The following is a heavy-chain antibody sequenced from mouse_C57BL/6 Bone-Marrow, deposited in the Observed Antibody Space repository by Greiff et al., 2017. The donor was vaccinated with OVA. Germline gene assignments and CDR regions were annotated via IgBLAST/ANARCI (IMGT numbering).Heavy chain of an antibody. J-gene: IGHJ1*03. CDR1: GYTFTSYW. V-gene: IGHV1-52*01. CDR3: ARSGWSSYWYFDV. Sequence: VQLQQPGAELVRPGSSVKLSCKASGYTFTSYWMHWVKQRPIQGLEWIGNIDPSDSETHYNQKFKDKATLTVDKSSSTAYMQLSSLTSEDSAVYYCARSGWSSYWYFDVWGTGTTVTGSS. CDR2: IDPSDSET. D-gene: IGHD2-3*01.